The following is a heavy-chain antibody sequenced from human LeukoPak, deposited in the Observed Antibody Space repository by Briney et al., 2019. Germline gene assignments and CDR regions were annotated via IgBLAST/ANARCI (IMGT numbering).Heavy chain of an antibody. Sequence: PWGSLRLSCAASGFTFSSYWMSWVRLAPGKGLEWVANIKQDGSENYSVGSVEGRFTISRDNVKNSLYLQMSSLRAEDTAVYFCARSYGPGTGRKGGGFDYWGQGTLVTVSS. J-gene: IGHJ4*02. D-gene: IGHD3-10*01. CDR1: GFTFSSYW. CDR2: IKQDGSEN. V-gene: IGHV3-7*01. CDR3: ARSYGPGTGRKGGGFDY.